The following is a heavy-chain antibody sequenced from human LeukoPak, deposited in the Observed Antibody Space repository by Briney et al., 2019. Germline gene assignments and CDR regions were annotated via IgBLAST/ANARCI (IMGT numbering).Heavy chain of an antibody. D-gene: IGHD6-19*01. CDR1: GFTFSSYA. J-gene: IGHJ4*02. CDR3: ASPGLSGGWSRDYFDY. CDR2: ISGSGGST. V-gene: IGHV3-23*01. Sequence: GGSLRLSCVASGFTFSSYAMSWVRQAPGKGLEWVSAISGSGGSTYYADSVKGRFTISRDNSKNTLYLQMNSLRAEDTAVYYCASPGLSGGWSRDYFDYWGQGTLVTVSS.